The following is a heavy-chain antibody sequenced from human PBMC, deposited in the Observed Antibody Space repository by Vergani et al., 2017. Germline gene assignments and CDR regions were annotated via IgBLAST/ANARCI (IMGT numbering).Heavy chain of an antibody. Sequence: QLQLQESGPGLVKPSETLSLTCTVSGGSISSSSYYWGWIRQPPGKGLEWIGSIYYSGSTSYNPSLKSRVTISVDTSKNQFSLKLSSVTAADTAVYYCARNRGIAAAGYYYYYMDVWGKGTTVTVSS. V-gene: IGHV4-39*07. CDR2: IYYSGST. J-gene: IGHJ6*03. CDR1: GGSISSSSYY. CDR3: ARNRGIAAAGYYYYYMDV. D-gene: IGHD6-13*01.